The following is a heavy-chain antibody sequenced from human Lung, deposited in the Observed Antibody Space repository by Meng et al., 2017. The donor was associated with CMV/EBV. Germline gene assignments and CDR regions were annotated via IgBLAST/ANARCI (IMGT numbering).Heavy chain of an antibody. J-gene: IGHJ6*01. Sequence: SXXVSXKASGYNFTGYYMHWVRQAPGQGLEWMGWINPNSGDTNYAQKFQGRVTMTGDTSITTAYMELSRLSSDDMAVYYCARVKRYCTGGSCYSTGYYGMAVWGQGTTVTVSS. CDR3: ARVKRYCTGGSCYSTGYYGMAV. CDR1: GYNFTGYY. V-gene: IGHV1-2*02. D-gene: IGHD2-15*01. CDR2: INPNSGDT.